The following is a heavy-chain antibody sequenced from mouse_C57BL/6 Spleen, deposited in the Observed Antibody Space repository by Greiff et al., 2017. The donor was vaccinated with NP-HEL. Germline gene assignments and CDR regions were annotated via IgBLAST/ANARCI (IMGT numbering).Heavy chain of an antibody. D-gene: IGHD2-3*01. J-gene: IGHJ2*01. CDR2: IYPGDGDT. CDR1: GYAFSSYW. V-gene: IGHV1-80*01. Sequence: LQQSGASVKISCKASGYAFSSYWMNWVKQRPGKGLEWIGQIYPGDGDTNYNGKFKGKATLTADKSSSTAYMQLSSLTSEDSAVYFCARRVTGYYFDYWGQGTTLTVSS. CDR3: ARRVTGYYFDY.